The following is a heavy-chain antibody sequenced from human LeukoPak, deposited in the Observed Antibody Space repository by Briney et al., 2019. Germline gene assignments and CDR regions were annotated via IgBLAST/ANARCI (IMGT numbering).Heavy chain of an antibody. CDR3: ARDPDLNTGTFFDY. J-gene: IGHJ4*02. CDR2: ISSSSSFI. V-gene: IGHV3-21*06. CDR1: GFTFSSYS. Sequence: GGSLRLSCAASGFTFSSYSMSWVRQAPGKGLEWVSSISSSSSFINYADSLRGRFTISRDNAKNSLYLQMNSLRVEDTAVYYCARDPDLNTGTFFDYWGQGTLVTVSS. D-gene: IGHD1-26*01.